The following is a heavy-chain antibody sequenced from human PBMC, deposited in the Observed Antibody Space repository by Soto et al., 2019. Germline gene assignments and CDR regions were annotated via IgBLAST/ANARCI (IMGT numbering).Heavy chain of an antibody. V-gene: IGHV4-59*01. D-gene: IGHD2-21*01. Sequence: PSETLSLTCTVSGGSISSYYWSWIRQPPGKGLEWIGYTYYSESTNYNPSLKSRVIISVDTSKNQFSLKLSSVTAADTAVYYCARGFVFADYWGQGTLVTVSS. CDR1: GGSISSYY. CDR2: TYYSEST. J-gene: IGHJ4*02. CDR3: ARGFVFADY.